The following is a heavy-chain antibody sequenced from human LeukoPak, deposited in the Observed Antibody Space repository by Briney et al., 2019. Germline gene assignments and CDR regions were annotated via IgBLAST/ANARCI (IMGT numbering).Heavy chain of an antibody. V-gene: IGHV3-7*01. CDR2: INQHGSEK. D-gene: IGHD2-21*02. CDR1: RFSFSSYW. Sequence: PGGSLRLSCAASRFSFSSYWMSWVGQGPGKGLEWVANINQHGSEKDYVDSVKGRFTISRDNAKNSLYLQMNSLRAEDTAVYYCATGTPLVTYYYSSMDVWGKRTTVTVSS. J-gene: IGHJ6*03. CDR3: ATGTPLVTYYYSSMDV.